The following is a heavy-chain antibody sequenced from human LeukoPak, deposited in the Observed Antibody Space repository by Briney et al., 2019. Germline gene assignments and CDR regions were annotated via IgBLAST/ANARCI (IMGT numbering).Heavy chain of an antibody. CDR2: IYSGGST. V-gene: IGHV3-66*01. CDR3: ARDISSGYYDAFDI. Sequence: PGGSLRLSCAASGFTVSSNYMSWVRQAPGKGLEWVSIIYSGGSTCYADSVKGRFTISRDNSKNTLYLQMNSLRAEDTAVYYCARDISSGYYDAFDIWGQGTMVTVSS. D-gene: IGHD3-22*01. J-gene: IGHJ3*02. CDR1: GFTVSSNY.